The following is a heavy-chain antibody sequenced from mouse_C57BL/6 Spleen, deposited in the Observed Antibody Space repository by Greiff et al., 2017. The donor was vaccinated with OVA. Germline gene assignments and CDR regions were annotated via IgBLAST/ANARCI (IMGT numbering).Heavy chain of an antibody. CDR1: GYTFTSYW. CDR2: IYPGSGST. J-gene: IGHJ4*01. Sequence: VKLQQPGAELVKPGASVKMSCKASGYTFTSYWITWVKQRPGQGLEWIGDIYPGSGSTNYNEKFKSKATLTVDTSSSTAYMQLSSLTSEDSAVYYCARDYGSDYYYAMDYWGQGASVTVSS. V-gene: IGHV1-55*01. CDR3: ARDYGSDYYYAMDY. D-gene: IGHD1-1*01.